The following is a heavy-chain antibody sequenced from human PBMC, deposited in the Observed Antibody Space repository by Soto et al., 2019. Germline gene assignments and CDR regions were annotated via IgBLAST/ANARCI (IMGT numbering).Heavy chain of an antibody. V-gene: IGHV3-23*01. CDR3: GGDSSGYYYPDVFDI. D-gene: IGHD3-22*01. J-gene: IGHJ3*02. CDR1: GFTFSSYA. CDR2: ITGSADST. Sequence: GGSLRLSCAASGFTFSSYAMSWVRQAPGKGLEWVSGITGSADSTYYADSVKGRFTISRDNAKNSLYLQMNSLRDEDTAVYYCGGDSSGYYYPDVFDIWGQGTMVTVSS.